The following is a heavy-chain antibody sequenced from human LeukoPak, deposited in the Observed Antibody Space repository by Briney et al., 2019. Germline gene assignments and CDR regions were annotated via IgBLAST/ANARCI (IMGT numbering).Heavy chain of an antibody. V-gene: IGHV3-11*01. CDR2: ISSSGSTI. CDR1: GFTFSDYY. Sequence: GGSLRLSCAASGFTFSDYYMSWIRQAPGKGLEWVSYISSSGSTIYYADSVKGRFTISRDNAKNSLYLQMNSLRAEDTAVSYCARDEVGLELTYGMDVWGQGTTVTVSS. J-gene: IGHJ6*02. D-gene: IGHD1-7*01. CDR3: ARDEVGLELTYGMDV.